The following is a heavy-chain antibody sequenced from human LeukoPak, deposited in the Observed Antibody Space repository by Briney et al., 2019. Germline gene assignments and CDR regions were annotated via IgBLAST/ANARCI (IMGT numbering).Heavy chain of an antibody. J-gene: IGHJ4*02. Sequence: SETLSLTCAVYGGXFSGYYCSWIRQPPGKGLEWIGEINHSGSTNYNPSLKSRVTISVDTSKNQFSLKLSSVTAADTAVYYCARGVTGTIFYWGQGTLVTVSS. CDR2: INHSGST. V-gene: IGHV4-34*01. D-gene: IGHD1-7*01. CDR1: GGXFSGYY. CDR3: ARGVTGTIFY.